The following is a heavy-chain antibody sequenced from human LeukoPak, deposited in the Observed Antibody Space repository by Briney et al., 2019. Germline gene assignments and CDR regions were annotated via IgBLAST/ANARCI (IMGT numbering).Heavy chain of an antibody. Sequence: PSETLSLTCTVSGGSISSSSYYWGWIRQPPGTGLEWIGSIYYSGSTYYNPSLKSRVTISVDTSKNQFSLQLPSVTAADTAIYYCARSFSSRFSSPRRPYYFDYWGQGTLVTVSS. CDR3: ARSFSSRFSSPRRPYYFDY. CDR1: GGSISSSSYY. J-gene: IGHJ4*02. V-gene: IGHV4-39*01. D-gene: IGHD6-13*01. CDR2: IYYSGST.